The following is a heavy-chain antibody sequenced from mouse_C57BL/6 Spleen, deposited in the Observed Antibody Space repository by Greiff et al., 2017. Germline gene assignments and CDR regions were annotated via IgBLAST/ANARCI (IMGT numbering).Heavy chain of an antibody. J-gene: IGHJ3*01. V-gene: IGHV5-9-1*02. D-gene: IGHD2-4*01. Sequence: EVHLVESGEGLVKPGGSLKLSCAASGFTFSSYAMSWVRQTPEKRLEWVAYISSGGDYIYYADTVKGRFTISRDNARNTLYLQMSSLKSEDTAMYYCTRPIYYDYEGRWFAYWGQGTLVTVSA. CDR3: TRPIYYDYEGRWFAY. CDR2: ISSGGDYI. CDR1: GFTFSSYA.